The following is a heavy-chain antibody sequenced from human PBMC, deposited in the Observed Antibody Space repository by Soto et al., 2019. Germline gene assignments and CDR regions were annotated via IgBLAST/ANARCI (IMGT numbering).Heavy chain of an antibody. J-gene: IGHJ4*02. CDR3: AALVYGSGSRAYDY. CDR1: GFTFTSSA. V-gene: IGHV1-58*02. D-gene: IGHD3-10*01. Sequence: SVKVSCKASGFTFTSSAMQWVRQARGQRLEWIGWIVVGSGNTNYAQKFQERVTITRDMSTSTAYMELSSLRSEDTAVYYCAALVYGSGSRAYDYWGQGTLVTVSS. CDR2: IVVGSGNT.